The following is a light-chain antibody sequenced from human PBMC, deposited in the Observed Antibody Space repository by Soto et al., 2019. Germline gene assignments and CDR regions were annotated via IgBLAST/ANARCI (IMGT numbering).Light chain of an antibody. J-gene: IGKJ3*01. Sequence: EVVLTQSPATLSLSPGDRATLSCRASQSVDSNYLAWYQQKPGQAPRLLIYGASTRATGIPARFSGSGSGTEFTLTISSLQSEDFAVYYCQQYGRSPFTFGPGTKVDIK. CDR3: QQYGRSPFT. CDR1: QSVDSNY. CDR2: GAS. V-gene: IGKV3-20*01.